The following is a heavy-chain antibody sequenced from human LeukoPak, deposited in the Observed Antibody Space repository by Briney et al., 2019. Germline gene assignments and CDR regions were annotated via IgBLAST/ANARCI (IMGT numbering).Heavy chain of an antibody. J-gene: IGHJ6*03. Sequence: GGSLRLSCAASGFTFDDYGMSWVRQAPGKGLEWVSGINWNGGSTGYADSVKGRFTISRDNAKNSLYLQMNGLRAEDTALYYCARVRYGSGSYYNYYYYYMDVWGKGTTVTVSS. D-gene: IGHD3-10*01. CDR1: GFTFDDYG. V-gene: IGHV3-20*04. CDR3: ARVRYGSGSYYNYYYYYMDV. CDR2: INWNGGST.